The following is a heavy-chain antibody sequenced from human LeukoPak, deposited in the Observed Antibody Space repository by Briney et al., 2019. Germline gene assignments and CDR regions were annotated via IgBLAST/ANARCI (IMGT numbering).Heavy chain of an antibody. J-gene: IGHJ4*02. D-gene: IGHD6-19*01. CDR3: ARDFSLYGQWLVDSDY. CDR1: GGSISSSSYY. V-gene: IGHV4-39*02. CDR2: IYYSGST. Sequence: PSETLSLTCTVSGGSISSSSYYWGWIRQPPGKGLEWIGSIYYSGSTYYNPSLKSRVTISVDTSKNQFSLKLSSVTAADTAVYYCARDFSLYGQWLVDSDYWGQGTLVTVSS.